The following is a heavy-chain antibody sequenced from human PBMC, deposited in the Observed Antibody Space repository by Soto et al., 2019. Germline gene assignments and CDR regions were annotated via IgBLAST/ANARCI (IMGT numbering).Heavy chain of an antibody. Sequence: PGGSLGLSCAASVFTFDNYGMTWVRQAPGKGLEWVSGINWNGGSTGYADSVKGRFTISRDNAKNSLYLQMNSLRAEDTALYHCARANGDYVLFYYYYMDVWGKGTTVTVSS. CDR3: ARANGDYVLFYYYYMDV. CDR2: INWNGGST. J-gene: IGHJ6*03. CDR1: VFTFDNYG. D-gene: IGHD4-17*01. V-gene: IGHV3-20*01.